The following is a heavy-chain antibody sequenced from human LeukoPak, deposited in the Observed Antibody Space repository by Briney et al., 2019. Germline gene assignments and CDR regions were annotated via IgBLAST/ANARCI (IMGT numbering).Heavy chain of an antibody. CDR3: AKVTYYYGSVYFDY. CDR1: GYSISSGYY. Sequence: KPSETLSLTCTVSGYSISSGYYWDWIRQPPGKGLEWIGSIYHSGSTYYNPSLKSRVTISVDTSKNQFSLKLSSVTAADTAVYYRAKVTYYYGSVYFDYWGQGTLVTVSS. V-gene: IGHV4-38-2*02. J-gene: IGHJ4*02. D-gene: IGHD3-10*01. CDR2: IYHSGST.